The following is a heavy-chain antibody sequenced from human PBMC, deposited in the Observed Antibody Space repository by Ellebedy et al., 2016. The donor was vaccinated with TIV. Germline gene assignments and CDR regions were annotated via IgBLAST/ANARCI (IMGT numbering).Heavy chain of an antibody. J-gene: IGHJ4*02. V-gene: IGHV3-23*01. CDR2: ISGSGGST. CDR3: AKDLTGTTTPFLFTGY. CDR1: GFTFSSYA. Sequence: GESLKISCAASGFTFSSYAMSWVRQAPGKGLEWVSAISGSGGSTYYADSVKGRFTISRDNSKNTLYLQMNSLRAEDTAVYYCAKDLTGTTTPFLFTGYWGQGTLVTVSS. D-gene: IGHD1-7*01.